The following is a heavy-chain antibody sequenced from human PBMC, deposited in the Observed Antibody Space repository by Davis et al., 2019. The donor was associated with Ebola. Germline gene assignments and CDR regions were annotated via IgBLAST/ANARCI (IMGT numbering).Heavy chain of an antibody. V-gene: IGHV3-72*01. CDR3: ARGDIGVEATGWFDP. CDR2: SRSKTYSYST. CDR1: GFTFSDHN. D-gene: IGHD2-15*01. Sequence: PGGSLRLSCETSGFTFSDHNMGWVRLAPGKGLEWIGRSRSKTYSYSTKYAASVDGRFTISRDESENSLYLQMKCLKAEDTAVYYCARGDIGVEATGWFDPSGKGTVVCVST. J-gene: IGHJ5*02.